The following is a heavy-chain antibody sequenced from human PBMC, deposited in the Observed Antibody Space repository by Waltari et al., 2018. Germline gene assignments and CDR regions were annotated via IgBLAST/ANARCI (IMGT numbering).Heavy chain of an antibody. CDR2: IKQDGREK. J-gene: IGHJ6*03. Sequence: EMQLVASGGGLVHPGGSLRLSCAVSGFTLSNYWMTWVRQAPGKGLEWVANIKQDGREKSYVDSVKGRFTISRDNAKNSVYLQMNSVRAEDTALYYCARDYYYYIDVWGKGTTVTVSS. V-gene: IGHV3-7*01. CDR3: ARDYYYYIDV. CDR1: GFTLSNYW.